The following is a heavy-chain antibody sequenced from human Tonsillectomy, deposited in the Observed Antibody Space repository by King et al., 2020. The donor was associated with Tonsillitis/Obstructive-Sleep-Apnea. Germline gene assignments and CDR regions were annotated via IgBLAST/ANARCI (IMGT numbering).Heavy chain of an antibody. V-gene: IGHV3-74*01. D-gene: IGHD2-2*01. Sequence: VQLVESGGGLVQPGGSLRLSCAASGFTFSSYWMHWVRQAPGKGLVWVSRINSDVSSTSYADSVKGRLTISRDNAKNTLYLQMNRLRAEDTAVYYCAREGYGGYCSSTSCYGYFQHWGQGTLVTVSS. CDR3: AREGYGGYCSSTSCYGYFQH. CDR2: INSDVSST. CDR1: GFTFSSYW. J-gene: IGHJ1*01.